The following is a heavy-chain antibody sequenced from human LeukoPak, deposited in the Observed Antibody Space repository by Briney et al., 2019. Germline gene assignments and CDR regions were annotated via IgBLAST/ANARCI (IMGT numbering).Heavy chain of an antibody. J-gene: IGHJ4*02. CDR1: GYTFTSYY. D-gene: IGHD6-13*01. Sequence: GSVSVSCKASGYTFTSYYMHWVRQAPGQGVEWMGILNPIAVTTSSARNFQGTDTMTRHTSTSTVYMELSSLRSEDTAVYYFARGFSASSWYDYWGQGTLVTVSS. CDR3: ARGFSASSWYDY. CDR2: LNPIAVTT. V-gene: IGHV1-46*01.